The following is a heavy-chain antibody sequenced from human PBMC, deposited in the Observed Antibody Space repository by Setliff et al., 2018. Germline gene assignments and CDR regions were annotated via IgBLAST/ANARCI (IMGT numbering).Heavy chain of an antibody. CDR2: IHDSGNPT. J-gene: IGHJ4*02. D-gene: IGHD6-19*01. CDR1: GFTFSNYY. V-gene: IGHV3-11*01. CDR3: ARDAGGTISIAVFDY. Sequence: PGGSLRLSCAASGFTFSNYYMTWIRQAPGKGLEWISYIHDSGNPTYYADSVKGRFTMSRDISKNTVYLHMTSLRAEDTAVYYCARDAGGTISIAVFDYWGQGTLVTVSS.